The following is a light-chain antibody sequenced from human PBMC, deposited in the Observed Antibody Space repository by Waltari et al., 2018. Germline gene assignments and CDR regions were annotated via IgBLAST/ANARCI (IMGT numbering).Light chain of an antibody. V-gene: IGLV3-9*01. CDR1: NIGSKN. J-gene: IGLJ2*01. CDR2: RGY. CDR3: QVWDASSASVV. Sequence: SYEVTQSLSVSVALGQTAKITCGGDNIGSKNVHWYQQKPGQAPVLVLYRGYNRPSGIPGRFSGSNSGNTATLTISGVQGGDEGDYYCQVWDASSASVVFGGGSQLTVL.